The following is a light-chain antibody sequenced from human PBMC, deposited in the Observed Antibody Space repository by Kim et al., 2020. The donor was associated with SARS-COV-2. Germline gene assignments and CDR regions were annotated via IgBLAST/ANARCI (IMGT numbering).Light chain of an antibody. CDR1: SSNIGNNP. CDR2: NNN. Sequence: QSVLTRPPSASGTPGQRVTISCSGSSSNIGNNPVNWYQQLPGTAPKLLIYNNNQRPSGVPDRFSGSKSGTSASLAISGLQSEDEADYYCAAWDDSLRGVVFGGGTKLAVL. V-gene: IGLV1-44*01. J-gene: IGLJ2*01. CDR3: AAWDDSLRGVV.